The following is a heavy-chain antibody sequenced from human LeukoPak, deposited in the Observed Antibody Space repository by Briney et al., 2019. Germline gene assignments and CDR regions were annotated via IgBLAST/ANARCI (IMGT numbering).Heavy chain of an antibody. V-gene: IGHV4-59*01. Sequence: SETLSHTCTVSGGSISSYYWSWIRQPPGKGLEWIGYIYYSGSTNYNPSLKSRVTISVDTSKNQFSLKLSSVTAADTAVYYCARTLWFGVLLISGGMDVWGQGTTGTVSS. J-gene: IGHJ6*02. D-gene: IGHD3-10*01. CDR2: IYYSGST. CDR1: GGSISSYY. CDR3: ARTLWFGVLLISGGMDV.